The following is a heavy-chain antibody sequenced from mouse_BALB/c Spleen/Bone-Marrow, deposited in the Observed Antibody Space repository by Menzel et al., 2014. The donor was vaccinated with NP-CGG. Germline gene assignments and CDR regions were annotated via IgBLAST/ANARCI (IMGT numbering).Heavy chain of an antibody. J-gene: IGHJ2*01. V-gene: IGHV1-55*01. CDR3: ARGAWANWDYFDD. D-gene: IGHD4-1*01. CDR2: IYPGSGST. CDR1: GYNFTSYW. Sequence: VQLQQSGAELVKPGTSVKLSCKASGYNFTSYWINWVKLRPGQGLEWIGDIYPGSGSTNYNEKFKSKATLTVDTSSSTACMQLSSLASEDSALYYCARGAWANWDYFDDWGQGTTLTVSS.